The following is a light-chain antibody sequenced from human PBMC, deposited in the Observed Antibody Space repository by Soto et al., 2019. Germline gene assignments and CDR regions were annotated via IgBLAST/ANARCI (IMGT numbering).Light chain of an antibody. CDR1: SSNVGGNP. V-gene: IGLV1-44*01. Sequence: QSALTQPPSASGTPGQRVTISCFGSSSNVGGNPVNWYQHVPTTAPKLLIYGDNNRPSGVPDRFSGSKSGTSASLAITRLQAEDEADYCCQSYDISLHNNVFGTRTKVTGL. J-gene: IGLJ1*01. CDR3: QSYDISLHNNV. CDR2: GDN.